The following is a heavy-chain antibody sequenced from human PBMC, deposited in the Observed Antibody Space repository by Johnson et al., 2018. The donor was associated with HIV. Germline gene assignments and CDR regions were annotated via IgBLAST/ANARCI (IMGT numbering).Heavy chain of an antibody. D-gene: IGHD3-10*01. CDR3: AKGYGPGSPHGAFDI. CDR1: GFTFSTCA. J-gene: IGHJ3*02. V-gene: IGHV3-33*06. CDR2: VWYDGTNE. Sequence: QVQLVESGGGVVQPGGSLRLSCAASGFTFSTCAMHWVRQAPGKGLEWVSVVWYDGTNEFYADSVKGRFTISRVNSENTLYLQMNSLRAEDTAVYYCAKGYGPGSPHGAFDIWGQGTMVTVSS.